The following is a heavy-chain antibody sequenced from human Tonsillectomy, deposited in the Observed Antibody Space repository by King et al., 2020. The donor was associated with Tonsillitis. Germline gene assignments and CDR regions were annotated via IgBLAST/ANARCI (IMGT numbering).Heavy chain of an antibody. CDR3: ARGSGDLDD. V-gene: IGHV3-30*03. J-gene: IGHJ4*02. CDR2: VSYDGRNK. D-gene: IGHD7-27*01. CDR1: RFSFRSFD. Sequence: VQLVESGGGVVQPGRSLRLSCAASRFSFRSFDFNCVRQAPGNGLEWVALVSYDGRNKFYADSLKGRFTISSYNSKYTVDLQMTTLGFEETGVYYCARGSGDLDDWGQGTQVTVSS.